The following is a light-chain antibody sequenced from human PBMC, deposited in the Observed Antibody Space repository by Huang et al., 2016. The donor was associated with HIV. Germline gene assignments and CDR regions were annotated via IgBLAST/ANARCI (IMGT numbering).Light chain of an antibody. CDR1: QSVSSSY. Sequence: EIVLTQSPGTLSLSPGERATLSCKASQSVSSSYLACYQQKPGQAPRLLIYAASTRATGIPDRFSGSGSGTVFTLTISRLEPEDFAVYYCQQFRNSLTFGGGTKVEIK. J-gene: IGKJ4*01. V-gene: IGKV3-20*01. CDR3: QQFRNSLT. CDR2: AAS.